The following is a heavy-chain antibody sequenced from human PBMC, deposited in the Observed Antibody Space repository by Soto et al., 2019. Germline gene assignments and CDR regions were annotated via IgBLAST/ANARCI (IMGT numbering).Heavy chain of an antibody. D-gene: IGHD1-26*01. CDR2: TNPGDSDT. CDR3: ASHVSGNWFDP. Sequence: GESLKISCKASGYAFSRYWIGWVRQMPGKGLEWMGITNPGDSDTRYSPSFQGQVTISVDKSISTAYLQWSSLKASDTAMYYCASHVSGNWFDPWGQGXLVTVSS. J-gene: IGHJ5*02. V-gene: IGHV5-51*01. CDR1: GYAFSRYW.